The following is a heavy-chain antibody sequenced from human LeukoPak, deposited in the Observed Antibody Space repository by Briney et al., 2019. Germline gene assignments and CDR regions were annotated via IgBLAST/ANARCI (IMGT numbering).Heavy chain of an antibody. CDR3: ARGHYYDSSGYYGY. J-gene: IGHJ4*02. Sequence: SDTLSLTCAVYGGSFSGYYWSWIRQPPGKGLEWIGEINHSGSTNYNPSLTSRVTISVDTSKNQFSLKLSSVTAADTAVYYCARGHYYDSSGYYGYWGQGTLVTVSS. V-gene: IGHV4-34*01. CDR1: GGSFSGYY. D-gene: IGHD3-22*01. CDR2: INHSGST.